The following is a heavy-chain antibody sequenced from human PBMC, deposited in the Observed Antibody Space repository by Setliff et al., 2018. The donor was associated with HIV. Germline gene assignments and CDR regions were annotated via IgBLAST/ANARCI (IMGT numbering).Heavy chain of an antibody. CDR2: ISNNGGKT. CDR1: GFTFSSYA. Sequence: AGGSLRLSCAASGFTFSSYAMTWVRQAPGKGLEWVSSISNNGGKTYYADSEKGRFAISRDNAKNSLYLQMNSLRAEDTAVYYCARDDSNYRQHGMDVWGQGTTVTVSS. J-gene: IGHJ6*02. V-gene: IGHV3-23*01. CDR3: ARDDSNYRQHGMDV. D-gene: IGHD4-4*01.